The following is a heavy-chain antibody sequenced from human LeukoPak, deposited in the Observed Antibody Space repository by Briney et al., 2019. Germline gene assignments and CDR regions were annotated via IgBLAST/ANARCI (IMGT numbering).Heavy chain of an antibody. D-gene: IGHD5-18*01. CDR2: ISSSTNTI. CDR1: GFPFTLYN. Sequence: GGSLRLSCEVSGFPFTLYNMNWVRQAPGKGLEWLSYISSSTNTIYYADSVKGRFTISRDNAKSSLYLQMNSLRAEDTALYYCAKDTYSYATRGFDYWGQGTLVTVSS. CDR3: AKDTYSYATRGFDY. V-gene: IGHV3-48*04. J-gene: IGHJ4*02.